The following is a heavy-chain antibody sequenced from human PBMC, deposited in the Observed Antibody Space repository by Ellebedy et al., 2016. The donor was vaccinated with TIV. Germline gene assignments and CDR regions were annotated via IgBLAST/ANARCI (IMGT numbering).Heavy chain of an antibody. D-gene: IGHD5-12*01. CDR3: AREPSGYDGGY. Sequence: SETLSLXXTVSGGSISSSSYYWGWIRQPPGKGLEWIGSIYYSGSTYYNPSLKSRVTISVDTSKNQFSLKLSSVTAADTAVYYCAREPSGYDGGYWGQGTLVTVSS. J-gene: IGHJ4*02. CDR2: IYYSGST. V-gene: IGHV4-39*01. CDR1: GGSISSSSYY.